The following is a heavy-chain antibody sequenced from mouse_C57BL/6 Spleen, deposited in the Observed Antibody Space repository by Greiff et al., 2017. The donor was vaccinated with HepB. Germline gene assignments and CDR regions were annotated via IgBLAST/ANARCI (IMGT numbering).Heavy chain of an antibody. CDR2: IYPGDGDT. J-gene: IGHJ3*01. Sequence: QVQLQQSGPELVKPGASVKISCNASGYAFSSSWMNWVKQRPGKGLEWIGRIYPGDGDTNYNGKFKGKATLTADKSSSTAYMQLSSLTSEDSAVYFCARNYYGNPFAYWGQGTLVTVSA. CDR3: ARNYYGNPFAY. CDR1: GYAFSSSW. D-gene: IGHD2-1*01. V-gene: IGHV1-82*01.